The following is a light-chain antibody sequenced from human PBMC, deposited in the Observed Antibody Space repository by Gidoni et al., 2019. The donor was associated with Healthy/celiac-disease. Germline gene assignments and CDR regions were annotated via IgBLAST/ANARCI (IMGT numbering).Light chain of an antibody. CDR1: QDISNY. J-gene: IGKJ5*01. CDR3: QQYDNLPLL. V-gene: IGKV1-33*01. CDR2: DAS. Sequence: DIQMTQSPSSLSASVGDRVTITCQASQDISNYLNWYQQKPGKAPKLLIYDASNLETGVPSRFSGSGSGTDFTFTISSLQPEDIATYYCQQYDNLPLLFSQGTRLEIK.